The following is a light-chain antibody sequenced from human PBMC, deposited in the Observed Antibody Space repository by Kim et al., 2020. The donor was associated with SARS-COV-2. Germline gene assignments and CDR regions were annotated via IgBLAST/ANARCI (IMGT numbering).Light chain of an antibody. CDR1: SSNIGNND. V-gene: IGLV1-51*01. Sequence: QKGPIFRSGSSSNIGNNDVTWYQQLPGTAPKLLIYDNDKRPPGIPDRFSGSKSGTSATLAITGLQTGDEADYYCATWDHSLNVYVVFGGGTQLTVL. CDR3: ATWDHSLNVYVV. J-gene: IGLJ2*01. CDR2: DND.